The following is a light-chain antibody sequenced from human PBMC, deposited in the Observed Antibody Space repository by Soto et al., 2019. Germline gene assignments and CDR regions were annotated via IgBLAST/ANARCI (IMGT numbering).Light chain of an antibody. CDR2: DAS. J-gene: IGKJ1*01. CDR3: QQRSNWPWT. V-gene: IGKV3-11*01. CDR1: QSVSSY. Sequence: EIVLTQSPATLSLSPGERATLSCRASQSVSSYLAWYQQKPGQAPRLLIYDASNRATGIPARFSGSGSGTAFTLTISSLAPEDFVVYYCQQRSNWPWTFGQGTKVEIK.